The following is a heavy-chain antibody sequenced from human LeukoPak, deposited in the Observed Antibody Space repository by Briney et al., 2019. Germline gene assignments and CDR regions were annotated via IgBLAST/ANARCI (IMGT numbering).Heavy chain of an antibody. J-gene: IGHJ4*02. CDR1: GGTFRSYA. D-gene: IGHD3-22*01. CDR3: ARPHRTYYYDSSGYSFPLDY. CDR2: IIPIFGTA. Sequence: SVKVSCKASGGTFRSYAISWVRQAPGQGLEWMGGIIPIFGTANYAQKFQGRVTITTDESTSTAYMELSSLRSEDTAVYYCARPHRTYYYDSSGYSFPLDYWGQGTLVTVSS. V-gene: IGHV1-69*05.